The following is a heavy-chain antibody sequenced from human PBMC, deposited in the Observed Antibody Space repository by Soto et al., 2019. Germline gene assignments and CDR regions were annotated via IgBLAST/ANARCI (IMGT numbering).Heavy chain of an antibody. J-gene: IGHJ6*02. Sequence: EVQLVESGGDLVQPGGSLRLSCAASGFIFSDYTMTWVRQAPGRGLEFVSHISSSGGAIFYAESVKGRFTVSRDNAKNSLYLQKNSLRDEDTAVYFCARDHGGSTWFVGVYYFFGMDVWGQGTAVTVSS. CDR3: ARDHGGSTWFVGVYYFFGMDV. CDR2: ISSSGGAI. V-gene: IGHV3-48*02. D-gene: IGHD6-13*01. CDR1: GFIFSDYT.